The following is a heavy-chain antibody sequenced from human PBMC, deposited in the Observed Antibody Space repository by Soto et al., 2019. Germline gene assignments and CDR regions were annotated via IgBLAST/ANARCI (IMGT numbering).Heavy chain of an antibody. Sequence: PSDTLSLTCTVSGTSISNFYWSWIRQPPGKGLEWIGYIYYSGSTNYNPSLKSRVTISVDTSKNQFSLKLSSVTAADTAVYFCARRYGGNLEYWGQGTLVTVS. V-gene: IGHV4-59*08. CDR2: IYYSGST. CDR3: ARRYGGNLEY. D-gene: IGHD1-26*01. J-gene: IGHJ4*02. CDR1: GTSISNFY.